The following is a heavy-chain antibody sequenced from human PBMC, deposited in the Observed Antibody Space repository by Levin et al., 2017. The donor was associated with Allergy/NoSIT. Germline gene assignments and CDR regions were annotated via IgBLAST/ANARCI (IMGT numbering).Heavy chain of an antibody. D-gene: IGHD3-22*01. Sequence: GGSLRLSCAASGFIFNRYNMNWVRQAPGKGLEWVSYISSSGESIYYGDSVKGRFAISRDNAKNSLYLQMNSLRDEDTAVYYCASDTYYHDNGATEDYWGQGTLVTVSS. V-gene: IGHV3-48*02. CDR2: ISSSGESI. CDR1: GFIFNRYN. CDR3: ASDTYYHDNGATEDY. J-gene: IGHJ4*02.